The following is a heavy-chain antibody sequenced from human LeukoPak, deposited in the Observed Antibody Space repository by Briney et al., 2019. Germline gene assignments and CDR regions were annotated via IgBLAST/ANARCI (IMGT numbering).Heavy chain of an antibody. D-gene: IGHD2-2*01. CDR2: ISGSGGST. Sequence: GGSLRLSCAASGFTFSSYAMSWVHQAPGKGLEWVSAISGSGGSTYYADSVKGRFTISRDNSKNTLYLQMNSLRAEDTAVYYCAKDARIVVVPAVMDVWGKGTTVTVSS. J-gene: IGHJ6*03. V-gene: IGHV3-23*01. CDR3: AKDARIVVVPAVMDV. CDR1: GFTFSSYA.